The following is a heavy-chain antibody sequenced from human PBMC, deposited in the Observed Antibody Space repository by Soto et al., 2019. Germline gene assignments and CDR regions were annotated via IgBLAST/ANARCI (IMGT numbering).Heavy chain of an antibody. V-gene: IGHV3-30-3*01. CDR3: ARAGCDGGRCYTLVGLRYGMDV. CDR1: GFTFSSYV. Sequence: QVQLVESGGGVVQPGRSLRLSCAASGFTFSSYVISWVRQAPGKGLEGVAVISYDGSNRYYADSVKGRFTISRDNSKNTLYLQMNSLRAEDTAVYYCARAGCDGGRCYTLVGLRYGMDVWGQGTTVTVSS. CDR2: ISYDGSNR. J-gene: IGHJ6*02. D-gene: IGHD2-15*01.